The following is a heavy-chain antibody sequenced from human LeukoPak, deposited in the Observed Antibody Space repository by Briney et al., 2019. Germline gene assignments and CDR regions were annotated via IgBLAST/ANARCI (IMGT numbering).Heavy chain of an antibody. CDR1: GGSISSYY. CDR2: IYYSGST. CDR3: ARVECTNGVCYQPLGSFDY. D-gene: IGHD2-8*01. V-gene: IGHV4-59*01. Sequence: SETLSLTCTVSGGSISSYYWSWIRQPPGKRLEWIGYIYYSGSTNYNPSLKSRVTISVDTSKNQFSLKLSSVTAADTAVYYCARVECTNGVCYQPLGSFDYWGQGTLVTVSS. J-gene: IGHJ4*02.